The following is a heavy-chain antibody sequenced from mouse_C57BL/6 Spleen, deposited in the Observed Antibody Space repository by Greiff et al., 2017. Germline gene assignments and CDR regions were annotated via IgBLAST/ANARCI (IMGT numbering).Heavy chain of an antibody. J-gene: IGHJ2*01. V-gene: IGHV14-3*01. Sequence: VQLQQSVAELVRPGASVKLSCTASGFNITNTYMHWVKQRPEQGLEWIGRIDPANGNTKYAPKFQGKATITADTSSNTAYLQRSSLTSEDAAVYCGARVTNGEGGEYFDYWGQGTTVTVSS. CDR1: GFNITNTY. D-gene: IGHD2-13*01. CDR3: ARVTNGEGGEYFDY. CDR2: IDPANGNT.